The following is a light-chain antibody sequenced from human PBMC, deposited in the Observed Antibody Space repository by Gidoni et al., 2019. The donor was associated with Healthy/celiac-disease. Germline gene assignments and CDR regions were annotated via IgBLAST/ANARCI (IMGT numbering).Light chain of an antibody. CDR2: AAS. Sequence: AIRITQSPSSLSASTGDRVTITCRASQSISSYLAWYQQKPGKDPKLLIYAASTLQSGVPSMFSGSGSGTYFTLTISLLQSEYFATYYCQQYYSYPWTFGQGTKVEIK. CDR1: QSISSY. J-gene: IGKJ1*01. CDR3: QQYYSYPWT. V-gene: IGKV1-8*01.